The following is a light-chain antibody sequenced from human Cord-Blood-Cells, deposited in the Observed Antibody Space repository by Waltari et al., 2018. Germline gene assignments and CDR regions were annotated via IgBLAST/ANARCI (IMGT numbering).Light chain of an antibody. Sequence: EIVLTQSPGTLSLSPGERATLSCRASQSVSSSCLAWYQQKPGQAPRLLIYGASSRATGIPDRSSGSGSGTDFTLTISRLEPEDFAVYYCQQYGSSPYTFGQGTKLEIK. J-gene: IGKJ2*01. CDR1: QSVSSSC. V-gene: IGKV3-20*01. CDR2: GAS. CDR3: QQYGSSPYT.